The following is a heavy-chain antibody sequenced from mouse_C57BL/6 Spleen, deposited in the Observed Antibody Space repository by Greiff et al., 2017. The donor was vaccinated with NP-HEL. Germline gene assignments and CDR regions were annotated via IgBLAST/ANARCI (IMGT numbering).Heavy chain of an antibody. CDR1: GYTFTSYW. V-gene: IGHV1-59*01. CDR2: IDPSDSYT. CDR3: ARQRAMDY. J-gene: IGHJ4*01. Sequence: VQLQQPGAELVRPGTSVKLSCKASGYTFTSYWMHWVKQRPGQGLEWIGVIDPSDSYTNYNQKFKGKATLTVDTSSSTAYMQLSSLTSEDSAVYYCARQRAMDYWGKGTSVTVSS.